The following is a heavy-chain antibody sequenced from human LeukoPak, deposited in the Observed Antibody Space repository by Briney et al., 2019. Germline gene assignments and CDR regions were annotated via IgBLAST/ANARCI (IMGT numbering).Heavy chain of an antibody. CDR3: ASPAAYYYYYYYYMDV. Sequence: SETLSLTCTVSGYSISSGYYWGWIRQPPGKGLEWIGSIYHSGSTYYNPSLKSRVTISVDTSKNQFSLKLTSVTAADTAVYYCASPAAYYYYYYYYMDVWGKGTTVTVSS. V-gene: IGHV4-38-2*02. J-gene: IGHJ6*03. CDR2: IYHSGST. CDR1: GYSISSGYY. D-gene: IGHD2-2*01.